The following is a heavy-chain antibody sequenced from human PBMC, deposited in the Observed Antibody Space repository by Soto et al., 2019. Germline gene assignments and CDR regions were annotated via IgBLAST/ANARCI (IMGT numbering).Heavy chain of an antibody. J-gene: IGHJ4*02. D-gene: IGHD3-10*01. CDR1: GASVSSYY. CDR2: IHSSGNV. Sequence: SETLSLTCSVSGASVSSYYWSWFRQPVGKGLEWIGRIHSSGNVNYNPSLESRVTMSLDTSKNQFSLRLRSLTAADTALYLCARDVGKNYWGQGTRVTVYS. V-gene: IGHV4-4*07. CDR3: ARDVGKNY.